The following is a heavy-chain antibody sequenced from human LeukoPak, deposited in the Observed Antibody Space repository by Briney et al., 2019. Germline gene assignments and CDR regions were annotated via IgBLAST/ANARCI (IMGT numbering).Heavy chain of an antibody. CDR2: MNPNSGNT. J-gene: IGHJ5*02. V-gene: IGHV1-8*02. CDR3: ARVPTPSLNWFDP. CDR1: GYTFTSYG. Sequence: ASVKVSCKASGYTFTSYGISWVRQAPGQGLEWMGWMNPNSGNTGYAQKFQGRVTMTRNTSISTAYMELTSLRSEDTAVYYCARVPTPSLNWFDPWGQGTLVTVSS.